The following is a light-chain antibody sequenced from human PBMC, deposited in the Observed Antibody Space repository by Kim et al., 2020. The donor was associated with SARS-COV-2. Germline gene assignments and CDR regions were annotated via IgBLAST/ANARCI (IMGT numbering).Light chain of an antibody. CDR2: AAT. V-gene: IGKV3-15*01. CDR3: QQYDNWPPT. CDR1: RTVSNN. Sequence: SVPQGERATLSCRASRTVSNNLAWYQQKPGQAPRLLMYAATTRATGVPARFSGSGAGTAFTLTISSLQSEDFAVYICQQYDNWPPTFGQGTKLEI. J-gene: IGKJ2*01.